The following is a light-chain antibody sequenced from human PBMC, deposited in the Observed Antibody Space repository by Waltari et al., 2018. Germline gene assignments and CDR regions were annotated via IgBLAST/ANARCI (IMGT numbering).Light chain of an antibody. CDR2: EVF. V-gene: IGLV2-23*02. J-gene: IGLJ1*01. CDR1: TSDVGSYDL. CDR3: CSYAGRGTYV. Sequence: QSALTQPASVSGTPGQSITISCSGTTSDVGSYDLVSWYQQHPGEAPKLLICEVFKRPPDTSSRVSGAKSGSTGSLTISGLQPEDEADYYCCSYAGRGTYVFGSGTKVTVL.